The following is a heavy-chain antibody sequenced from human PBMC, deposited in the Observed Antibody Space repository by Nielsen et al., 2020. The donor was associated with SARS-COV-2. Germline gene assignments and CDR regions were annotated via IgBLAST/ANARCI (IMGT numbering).Heavy chain of an antibody. CDR2: IDWDDDK. V-gene: IGHV2-70*01. D-gene: IGHD6-19*01. J-gene: IGHJ4*02. CDR3: ARSPFPSGWYLYYFDY. CDR1: GFSLSTSGMC. Sequence: SGPTLVKPTQTLTLTCTFSGFSLSTSGMCVSWIRQPPGKALEWLALIDWDDDKYYSTSLKTRLTISKDTSKNQVVLTMTNMDPVDTATYYCARSPFPSGWYLYYFDYWGQGTLVTVSS.